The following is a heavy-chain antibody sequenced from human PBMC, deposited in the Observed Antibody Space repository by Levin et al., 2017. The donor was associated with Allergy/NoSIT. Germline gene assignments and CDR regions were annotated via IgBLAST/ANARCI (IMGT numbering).Heavy chain of an antibody. D-gene: IGHD3-16*02. CDR1: GYSISSGYY. CDR2: IYHSGST. Sequence: SQTLSLTCAVSGYSISSGYYWGWIRQPPGKGLEWIGSIYHSGSTYYNPSLKSRVTISVDTSKNQFSLKLSSVTAADTAVYYCARVGDYVWGSYRPRYYFDYWGQGTLVTVSS. J-gene: IGHJ4*02. CDR3: ARVGDYVWGSYRPRYYFDY. V-gene: IGHV4-38-2*01.